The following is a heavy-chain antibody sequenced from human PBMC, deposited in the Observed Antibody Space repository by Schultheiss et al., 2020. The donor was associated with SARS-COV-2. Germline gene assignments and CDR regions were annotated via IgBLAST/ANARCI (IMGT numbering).Heavy chain of an antibody. CDR1: GFTVSSNY. J-gene: IGHJ4*02. CDR3: EREGDSSSYDY. CDR2: IYSGGST. Sequence: GGSLRLSCAASGFTVSSNYMSWVRQAPGKGLEWVSVIYSGGSTYYADSVKGRFTISRDNSKNTLYLQMNSLRAEDTAVYYCEREGDSSSYDYWGQGTLATVSS. V-gene: IGHV3-66*01. D-gene: IGHD6-13*01.